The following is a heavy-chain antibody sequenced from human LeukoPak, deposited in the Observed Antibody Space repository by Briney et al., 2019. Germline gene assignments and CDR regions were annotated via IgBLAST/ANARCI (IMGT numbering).Heavy chain of an antibody. CDR3: AKSTIAVAGYFDY. CDR1: GFTFSNYW. V-gene: IGHV3-74*01. CDR2: INDDGSAT. J-gene: IGHJ4*02. D-gene: IGHD6-19*01. Sequence: GGSLRLSCAASGFTFSNYWMHWVRQVPGKGLVWVSRINDDGSATFYADSVKGRFTISRDNAKNTLFLQINSLRAEDTALYYCAKSTIAVAGYFDYWGQGTLVTVSS.